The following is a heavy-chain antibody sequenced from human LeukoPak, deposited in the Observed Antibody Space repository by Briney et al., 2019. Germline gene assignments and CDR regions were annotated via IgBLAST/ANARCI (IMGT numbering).Heavy chain of an antibody. D-gene: IGHD3-16*02. CDR1: GFTFSSYA. V-gene: IGHV3-21*01. CDR2: ISSSSSYI. Sequence: GGSLRLSCAASGFTFSSYAMSWVRQAPGKGLEWVSSISSSSSYIYYADSVKGRFTISRDNAKNSLYLQMNSLRAEDTAVYYCARDRYHPGPFDYWGQGTLVTVSS. CDR3: ARDRYHPGPFDY. J-gene: IGHJ4*02.